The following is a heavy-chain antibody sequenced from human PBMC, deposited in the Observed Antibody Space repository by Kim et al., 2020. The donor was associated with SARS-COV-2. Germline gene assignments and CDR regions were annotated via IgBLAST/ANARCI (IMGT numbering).Heavy chain of an antibody. CDR1: GGTFSSYA. Sequence: SVKVSCKASGGTFSSYAISWVRQAPGQGLEWMGGIIPIFGTANYAQKFQGRVTITADESTSTAYMELSSLRSEDTAVYYCARDQGLWPPGDYGMDVWGQGTTVTVSS. CDR3: ARDQGLWPPGDYGMDV. V-gene: IGHV1-69*13. D-gene: IGHD2-21*01. J-gene: IGHJ6*02. CDR2: IIPIFGTA.